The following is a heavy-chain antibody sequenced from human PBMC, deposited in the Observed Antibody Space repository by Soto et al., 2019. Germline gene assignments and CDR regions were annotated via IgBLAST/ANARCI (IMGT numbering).Heavy chain of an antibody. CDR2: ISSRGSTI. CDR3: ARAFRGYSNAWDI. V-gene: IGHV3-11*01. CDR1: GFTFSDYY. Sequence: GGSLRLSCSGSGFTFSDYYMSWIRQAPGKGLEWVSYISSRGSTIYYTDSVKGRFIISRDNAKDSLFLQMNTLRDEDTALYYCARAFRGYSNAWDIWGKGTTVTAPQ. J-gene: IGHJ6*04. D-gene: IGHD5-18*01.